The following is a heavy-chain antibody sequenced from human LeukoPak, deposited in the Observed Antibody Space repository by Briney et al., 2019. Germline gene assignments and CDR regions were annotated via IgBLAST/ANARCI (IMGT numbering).Heavy chain of an antibody. Sequence: GMSLRLSCAASGFALSNYGIHWVRQAPGKGLKWVAVMSYDGTFKYYADSVKGRFDISRDNSKNTLSLQMSSLRPEDTAVYYCVPDCSGGSCYHLWGQGTLVTVSS. V-gene: IGHV3-30*03. J-gene: IGHJ4*02. D-gene: IGHD2-15*01. CDR1: GFALSNYG. CDR2: MSYDGTFK. CDR3: VPDCSGGSCYHL.